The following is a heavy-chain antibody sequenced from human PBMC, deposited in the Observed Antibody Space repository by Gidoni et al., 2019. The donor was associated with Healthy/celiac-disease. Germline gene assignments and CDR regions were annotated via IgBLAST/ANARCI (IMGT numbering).Heavy chain of an antibody. D-gene: IGHD4-17*01. J-gene: IGHJ4*02. Sequence: EVQLVESGGGLVQPGGSLRLSCAASGFTFSSYSMNWVRQAPGKGLEWVSYISSSSSTIYYADSVKGRFTISRDNAKNSLYLQMNSLRDEDTAVYYCARAPVTRGIYYFDYWGQGTLVTVSS. CDR3: ARAPVTRGIYYFDY. CDR2: ISSSSSTI. V-gene: IGHV3-48*02. CDR1: GFTFSSYS.